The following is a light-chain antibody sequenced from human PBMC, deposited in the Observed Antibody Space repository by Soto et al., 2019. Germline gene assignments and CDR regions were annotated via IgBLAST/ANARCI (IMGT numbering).Light chain of an antibody. CDR1: QSVTNS. CDR3: QQYNNWPRT. CDR2: GVS. V-gene: IGKV3-15*01. J-gene: IGKJ5*01. Sequence: EIVLTQSPATLSLSPGERATLSCRASQSVTNSLAWYQQKPGQAPRLLVYGVSTRDTGVPDRFSGSASGTEFTLTISSLQSEDFAVYYCQQYNNWPRTFGQGTRLEI.